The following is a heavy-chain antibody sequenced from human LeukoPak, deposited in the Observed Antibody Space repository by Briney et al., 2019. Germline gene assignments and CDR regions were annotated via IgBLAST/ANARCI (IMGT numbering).Heavy chain of an antibody. CDR2: IYYTGST. J-gene: IGHJ4*02. Sequence: EPSQTLSLTCTVSGGSISSGSYYWSWIRQPAGKGLEWIGSIYYTGSTYYNPSLKSRLTISIDTSKNHFSLKLRSVTAADTAVYYCARHVGDAYTPFTYWGQGTLVTVSS. D-gene: IGHD5-24*01. CDR1: GGSISSGSYY. CDR3: ARHVGDAYTPFTY. V-gene: IGHV4-30-2*03.